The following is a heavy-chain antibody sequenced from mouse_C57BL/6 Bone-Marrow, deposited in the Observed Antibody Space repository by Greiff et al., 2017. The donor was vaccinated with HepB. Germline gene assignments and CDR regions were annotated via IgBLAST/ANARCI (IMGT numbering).Heavy chain of an antibody. CDR3: SRYDGYSWYFDV. CDR2: IDPANGNT. V-gene: IGHV14-3*01. D-gene: IGHD2-3*01. Sequence: VQLQQSVAELVRPGASVKLSCTASGFNIKNTYMHWVKQRPEQGLEWIGRIDPANGNTKYAPKFQGKATITADTSSNTAYLQLSSLTSEDTALSYCSRYDGYSWYFDVWGTGTTVTVSS. CDR1: GFNIKNTY. J-gene: IGHJ1*03.